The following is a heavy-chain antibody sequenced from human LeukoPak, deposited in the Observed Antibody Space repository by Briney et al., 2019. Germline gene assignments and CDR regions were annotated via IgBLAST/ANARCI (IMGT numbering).Heavy chain of an antibody. Sequence: ASVKVSCKASGYTFTGYYMHWVRQAPGQGLEWMGWINPNSGGTNYAQKFQGRVTMTWDTSISTAYMELSRLRSDDTAVYYCARIPVGTMVRGGLYYYGMDVWGQGTTVTVSS. CDR1: GYTFTGYY. CDR3: ARIPVGTMVRGGLYYYGMDV. D-gene: IGHD3-10*01. CDR2: INPNSGGT. V-gene: IGHV1-2*02. J-gene: IGHJ6*02.